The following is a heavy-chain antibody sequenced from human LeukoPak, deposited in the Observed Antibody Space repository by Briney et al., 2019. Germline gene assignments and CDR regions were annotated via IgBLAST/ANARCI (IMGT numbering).Heavy chain of an antibody. Sequence: GGSLRLSCAASGFTFDDYAMHWVRQAPGKGLEWVSGISWNSGSIGYADSVKGRFTISRDNAKNSLYLQMNSLRAEDTAVYYCARLIRISFGAFDIWGQGTMVTVSS. CDR3: ARLIRISFGAFDI. CDR1: GFTFDDYA. V-gene: IGHV3-9*01. D-gene: IGHD2/OR15-2a*01. J-gene: IGHJ3*02. CDR2: ISWNSGSI.